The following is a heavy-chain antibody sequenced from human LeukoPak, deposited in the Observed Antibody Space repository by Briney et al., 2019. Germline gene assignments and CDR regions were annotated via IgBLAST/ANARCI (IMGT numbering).Heavy chain of an antibody. CDR2: MNPNSGNT. J-gene: IGHJ4*02. Sequence: ASVKVSSKASGYTFKNYDINWVRQATGQGLEWMGWMNPNSGNTGFAQKFRDRVSMTRDTSINTAYMELTSLRSGDTAVYYCARATPGGLHGYSFDYWGQGTVVTVYS. CDR1: GYTFKNYD. V-gene: IGHV1-8*02. CDR3: ARATPGGLHGYSFDY. D-gene: IGHD5-24*01.